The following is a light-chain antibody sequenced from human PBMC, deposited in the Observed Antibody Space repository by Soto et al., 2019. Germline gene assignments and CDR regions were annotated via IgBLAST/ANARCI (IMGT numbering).Light chain of an antibody. V-gene: IGKV1-5*03. J-gene: IGKJ1*01. Sequence: DIQMTQSPSTLSASVGDRVTITCRASQSISNWLAWYQQRPGKAPNLLIYKASSLEGGVPSRFSGSGSGTDFTLTISSLQPDYFATYYCQHTNTYPWTFGQGTRVEIK. CDR2: KAS. CDR3: QHTNTYPWT. CDR1: QSISNW.